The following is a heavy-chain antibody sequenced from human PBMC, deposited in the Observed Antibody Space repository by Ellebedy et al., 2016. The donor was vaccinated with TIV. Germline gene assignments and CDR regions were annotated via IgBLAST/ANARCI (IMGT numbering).Heavy chain of an antibody. J-gene: IGHJ6*02. D-gene: IGHD3-10*01. CDR3: ARDNYYGSGSYAHRYYYYYGMDV. CDR2: ISSSSSYT. Sequence: GESLKISXAASGFTFSDYYMSWIRQAPGRGLEWVSYISSSSSYTNYADSVKGRFTISRDNAKNSLYLQMNSLRAEDTAVYYCARDNYYGSGSYAHRYYYYYGMDVWGQGTTVTVSS. V-gene: IGHV3-11*05. CDR1: GFTFSDYY.